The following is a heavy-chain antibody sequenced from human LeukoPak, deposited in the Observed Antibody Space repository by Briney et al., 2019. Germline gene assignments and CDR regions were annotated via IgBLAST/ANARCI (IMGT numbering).Heavy chain of an antibody. CDR3: ARDAYGSSVDY. V-gene: IGHV3-21*01. CDR2: ISGSSNYI. D-gene: IGHD1-26*01. CDR1: GFTFSSYT. Sequence: KSGGSLRLSCAASGFTFSSYTMNWVRQAPGKGLEWVSSISGSSNYIYYADSVKGRFTISRDNAKNSLYLQMNSLRAEDTAVYYCARDAYGSSVDYWGQGTLVTVSS. J-gene: IGHJ4*02.